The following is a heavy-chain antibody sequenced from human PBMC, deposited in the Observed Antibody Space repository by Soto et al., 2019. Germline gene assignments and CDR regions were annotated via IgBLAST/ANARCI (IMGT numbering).Heavy chain of an antibody. V-gene: IGHV4-39*07. D-gene: IGHD2-15*01. CDR2: INHSGST. J-gene: IGHJ5*02. CDR3: DPRGIRLKRGGWFDT. Sequence: SDTLSLTCTVFGGSISSSSYYRGWIRQPPGKGLEWIGSINHSGSTNYNPSLKSRVTISVDTSKNQFSLKLSSVTAADTAVYYCDPRGIRLKRGGWFDTWGQGTLVNVSS. CDR1: GGSISSSSYY.